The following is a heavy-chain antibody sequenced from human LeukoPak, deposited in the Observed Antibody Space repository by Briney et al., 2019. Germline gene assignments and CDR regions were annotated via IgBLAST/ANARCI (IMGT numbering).Heavy chain of an antibody. CDR1: GYTFTSYG. J-gene: IGHJ4*02. Sequence: ASVKVSCKASGYTFTSYGISWVRQAPGQGLEWMGCISASNGNTNYAQKLQGRVTMTTDTSTSTAYMELRSLRSGDTAVYYCARVGSIAAAGTPFSGYWGQGSLVTVSS. D-gene: IGHD6-13*01. CDR2: ISASNGNT. V-gene: IGHV1-18*01. CDR3: ARVGSIAAAGTPFSGY.